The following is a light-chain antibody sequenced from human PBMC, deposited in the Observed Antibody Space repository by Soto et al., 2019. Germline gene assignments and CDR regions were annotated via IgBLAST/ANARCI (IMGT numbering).Light chain of an antibody. CDR3: QQYYSYPPIT. CDR1: QSISSY. J-gene: IGKJ5*01. Sequence: DIQMTQSPSSLSASVGDRVTITCRASQSISSYLNWYQHKPGKAPKLLIYAASTLQSGVPSRFSGSGSGTDFTLTISCLQSEDFATYYCQQYYSYPPITFGQGTRLEIK. CDR2: AAS. V-gene: IGKV1-39*01.